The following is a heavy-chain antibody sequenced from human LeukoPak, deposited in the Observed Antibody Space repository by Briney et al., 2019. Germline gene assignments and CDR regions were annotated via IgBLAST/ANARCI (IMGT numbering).Heavy chain of an antibody. V-gene: IGHV4-39*01. CDR1: GDTVNTRRYY. CDR2: IYHGGST. Sequence: PSETLSLTCPVSGDTVNTRRYYWGWIRQPPGKGLEWIGSIYHGGSTYYEPSLRSRVTISIDTSRNQFSLNLTSVTTADTALYFCARRDIVKGGFDYWGQGTLVTVSS. J-gene: IGHJ4*02. D-gene: IGHD3-16*02. CDR3: ARRDIVKGGFDY.